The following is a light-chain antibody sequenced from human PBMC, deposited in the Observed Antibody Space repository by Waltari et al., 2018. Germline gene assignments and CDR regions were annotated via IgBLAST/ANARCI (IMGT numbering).Light chain of an antibody. J-gene: IGKJ4*01. V-gene: IGKV3-11*01. CDR2: DAS. Sequence: EIVLTQSPATLSLSPGERAPLPCRASQSVSSYLAWYQQKPGQAPRLLIYDASNRATGIPARCSGSGSGTDFTLTISSLEPEDFAVYYCQQRSNWPPKLTFGGGTKVEIK. CDR1: QSVSSY. CDR3: QQRSNWPPKLT.